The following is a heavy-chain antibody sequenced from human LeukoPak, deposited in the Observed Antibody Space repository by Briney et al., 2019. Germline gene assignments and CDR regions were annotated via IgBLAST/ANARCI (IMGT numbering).Heavy chain of an antibody. CDR3: ARDLVAFDY. V-gene: IGHV4-34*01. D-gene: IGHD2-15*01. J-gene: IGHJ4*02. CDR1: GGSFSGHY. Sequence: PSETLSLTCAVYGGSFSGHYWSWIRQPPGKGLEWIGEINHSGNTNYNPSLKSRVTLSVDTSKNQFSLKLSSVTAADTAVYYCARDLVAFDYWGQGALVIVSS. CDR2: INHSGNT.